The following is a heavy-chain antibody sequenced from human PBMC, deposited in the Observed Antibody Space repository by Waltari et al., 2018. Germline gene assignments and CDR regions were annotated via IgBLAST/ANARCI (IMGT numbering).Heavy chain of an antibody. J-gene: IGHJ4*02. CDR1: RFTFSSYF. CDR2: ISFDGSNK. D-gene: IGHD2-15*01. CDR3: ARAQGYCSGGSCYYFDY. V-gene: IGHV3-30*04. Sequence: QVQLVESGGGVVQPGRSLRLSCAASRFTFSSYFMPWVRQAPGKGLEWVALISFDGSNKFYADSVKGRFTISRDNSKNTLSLLMNSLRPEDTAVYYCARAQGYCSGGSCYYFDYWGQGTLVTVSS.